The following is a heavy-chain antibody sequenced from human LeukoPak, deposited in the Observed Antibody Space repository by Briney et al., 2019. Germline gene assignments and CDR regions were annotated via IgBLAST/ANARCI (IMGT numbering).Heavy chain of an antibody. V-gene: IGHV1-18*01. CDR1: GYTFTSYG. D-gene: IGHD2-21*01. J-gene: IGHJ4*02. Sequence: ASVKVSCKASGYTFTSYGISWVRQAPGQGLEWMGWISAYNGNTNYAQKLQGRVTMTTDTSTSTAYMELRSLRSDDTAVYYCAREAAYCGGDCLYYFDYWGQGTLVTVSS. CDR3: AREAAYCGGDCLYYFDY. CDR2: ISAYNGNT.